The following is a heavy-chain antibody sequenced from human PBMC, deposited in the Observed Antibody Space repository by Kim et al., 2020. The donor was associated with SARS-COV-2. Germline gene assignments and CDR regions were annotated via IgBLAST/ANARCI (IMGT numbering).Heavy chain of an antibody. CDR3: AKDFYQLLKSPFDY. D-gene: IGHD2-2*01. J-gene: IGHJ4*02. V-gene: IGHV3-23*01. Sequence: DSVKGRFTSARDNSKNALYLQMNSLRAEDTAVYYCAKDFYQLLKSPFDYWGQGTLVTVSS.